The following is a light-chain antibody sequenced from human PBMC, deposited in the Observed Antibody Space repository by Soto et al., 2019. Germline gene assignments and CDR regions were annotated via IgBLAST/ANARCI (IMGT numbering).Light chain of an antibody. CDR1: QSVGSTF. Sequence: EIVLTQSPGTLSLSPGDRATLSCRASQSVGSTFLAWFQQRIGQAPRLLIYGASTRAIGIPDRFSGSGSGTDFTLTISRLEPEDFAVYYCQQRRNWQVTFGQGTRLEIK. CDR3: QQRRNWQVT. J-gene: IGKJ5*01. V-gene: IGKV3D-20*02. CDR2: GAS.